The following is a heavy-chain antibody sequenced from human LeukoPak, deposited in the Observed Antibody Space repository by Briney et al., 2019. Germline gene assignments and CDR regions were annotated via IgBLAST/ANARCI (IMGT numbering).Heavy chain of an antibody. V-gene: IGHV4-39*02. D-gene: IGHD3-22*01. CDR3: ARDLPPLGYCYDSSGYWNSWFDP. J-gene: IGHJ5*02. Sequence: SETLSLTCTVSGGSLSSYYWSWIRQPPGKGLEWIGRIYYSGSTYYNPSLKSRITISVDTPKNHFSLKLSSVTAADTAVYYCARDLPPLGYCYDSSGYWNSWFDPWGQGTLVTVSS. CDR2: IYYSGST. CDR1: GGSLSSYY.